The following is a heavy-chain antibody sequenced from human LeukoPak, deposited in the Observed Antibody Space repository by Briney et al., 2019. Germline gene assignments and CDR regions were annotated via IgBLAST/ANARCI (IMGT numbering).Heavy chain of an antibody. Sequence: GASVKVSCKASGYTFTSYGISWVRQAPGQGLEWMGWISAYNGNTNYAQKLQGRVTMTTDTSTSTAYMELRSLRSDDTAVYYCARDRGHYYDSSGYYLGYYYYGMDVWGQGTTVTVSS. CDR2: ISAYNGNT. D-gene: IGHD3-22*01. J-gene: IGHJ6*02. CDR3: ARDRGHYYDSSGYYLGYYYYGMDV. CDR1: GYTFTSYG. V-gene: IGHV1-18*01.